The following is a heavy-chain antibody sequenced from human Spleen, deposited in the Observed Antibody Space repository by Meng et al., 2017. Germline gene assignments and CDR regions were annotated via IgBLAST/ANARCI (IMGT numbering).Heavy chain of an antibody. CDR2: IYQSGST. D-gene: IGHD6-13*01. V-gene: IGHV4-38-2*01. Sequence: ESLKISCAVSGYSITGSYNWGWIRQSPGKGLEWIGSIYQSGSTYYNPSLKSRVTMSADTSKNQFSLKLTSVTAADTAVYYCAVMSGYSSSWYSYWGQGTLVTVSS. J-gene: IGHJ4*02. CDR3: AVMSGYSSSWYSY. CDR1: GYSITGSYN.